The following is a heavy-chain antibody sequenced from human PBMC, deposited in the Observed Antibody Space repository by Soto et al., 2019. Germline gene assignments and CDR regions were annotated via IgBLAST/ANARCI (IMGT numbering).Heavy chain of an antibody. V-gene: IGHV3-7*03. J-gene: IGHJ6*02. CDR3: ARPRFRGMDV. D-gene: IGHD3-10*01. Sequence: GGSLRLSCVGSGFSLSNYFMSWVRQAPGKGLEWVANIKEDGSEKYYVESVKGRFTISRDNAKNSLYLQGNSLREEDTAGYDCARPRFRGMDVWGQGTTVTVSS. CDR2: IKEDGSEK. CDR1: GFSLSNYF.